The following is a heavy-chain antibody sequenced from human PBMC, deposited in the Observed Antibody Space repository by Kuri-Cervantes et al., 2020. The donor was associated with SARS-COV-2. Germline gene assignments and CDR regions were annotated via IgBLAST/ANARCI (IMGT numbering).Heavy chain of an antibody. Sequence: GESLKISCAASGFTFSSYAMSWVRQAPGTGLEWVSVIYSGGSSTYYADSVKGRFTISRDNSKNTLYLQMNSLRAEDTAVYYCAKDIAVAGHFDYWGQGTLVTVSS. D-gene: IGHD6-19*01. CDR2: IYSGGSST. CDR3: AKDIAVAGHFDY. J-gene: IGHJ4*02. CDR1: GFTFSSYA. V-gene: IGHV3-23*03.